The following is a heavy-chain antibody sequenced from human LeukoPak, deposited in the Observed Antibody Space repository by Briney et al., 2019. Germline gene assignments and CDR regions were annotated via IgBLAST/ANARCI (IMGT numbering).Heavy chain of an antibody. Sequence: GGSLRLSCAASGFTFSSYGMSWVRQAPGKGLEWVSAISGSGGTTYYADSVKGRFTISRDNAKNSLYLQMNSLRAEDTAVYYCAREGGSYRSIDYWGQGTLVTVSS. D-gene: IGHD1-26*01. CDR1: GFTFSSYG. CDR3: AREGGSYRSIDY. CDR2: ISGSGGTT. V-gene: IGHV3-23*01. J-gene: IGHJ4*02.